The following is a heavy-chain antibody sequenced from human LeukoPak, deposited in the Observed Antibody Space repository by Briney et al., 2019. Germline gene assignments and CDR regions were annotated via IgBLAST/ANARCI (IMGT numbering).Heavy chain of an antibody. D-gene: IGHD2-15*01. CDR3: ARDTLYYYYYGMDV. CDR2: INHSGST. Sequence: LETLSLTCAVYGGSFSGYYWSWIRQPPGKGLEWIGEINHSGSTNYNPSLKSRVTISVDTSKNQFSLKLSSVTAADTAVYYCARDTLYYYYYGMDVWGQGTTVTVSS. CDR1: GGSFSGYY. J-gene: IGHJ6*02. V-gene: IGHV4-34*01.